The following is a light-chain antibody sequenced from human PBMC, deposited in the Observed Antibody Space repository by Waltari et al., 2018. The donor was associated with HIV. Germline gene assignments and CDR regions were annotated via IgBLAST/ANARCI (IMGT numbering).Light chain of an antibody. CDR2: WAS. CDR1: QSIFYSSRNAKY. J-gene: IGKJ1*01. V-gene: IGKV4-1*01. Sequence: DIVMTQSPHSLALSLGERATINCKSSQSIFYSSRNAKYLAWYQQKPGQSPKLLMYWASSRASGVPDRFSGSGSRTDFTLSISSLQSEDVAVYFCQQYYSTPPTFGQGTRVEIK. CDR3: QQYYSTPPT.